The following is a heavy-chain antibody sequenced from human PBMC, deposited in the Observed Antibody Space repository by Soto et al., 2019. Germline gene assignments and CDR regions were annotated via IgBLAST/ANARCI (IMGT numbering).Heavy chain of an antibody. CDR1: GYSFSSCC. Sequence: GASVKVSCKASGYSFSSCCIKWVLQAPGQSLEWMGWINVDNGDTKYSQNFQDRVTIIRDTSASTVYMELSSLRTEDTAVYYCARVGLKYLRWFDPWGQGSLVTVSS. J-gene: IGHJ5*02. CDR2: INVDNGDT. CDR3: ARVGLKYLRWFDP. D-gene: IGHD6-6*01. V-gene: IGHV1-3*01.